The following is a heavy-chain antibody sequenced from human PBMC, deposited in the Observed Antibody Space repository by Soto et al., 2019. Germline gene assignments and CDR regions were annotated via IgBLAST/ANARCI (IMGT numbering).Heavy chain of an antibody. J-gene: IGHJ4*02. CDR3: AKGLGGSTAWSALDY. Sequence: EVQVLESGGGLVQPGGSLRLSCAASAFPFSKYTMSWVRQAPGKGLDWVSVISGTGAYIYYSDSVKGRFTISRDNSKNTVYLQMNSLRAEDAAVYYCAKGLGGSTAWSALDYWGQGTLVTVSS. D-gene: IGHD6-19*01. CDR1: AFPFSKYT. CDR2: ISGTGAYI. V-gene: IGHV3-23*01.